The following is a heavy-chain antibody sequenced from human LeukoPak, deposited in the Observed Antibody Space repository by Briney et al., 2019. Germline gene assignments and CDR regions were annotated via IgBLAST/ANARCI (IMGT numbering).Heavy chain of an antibody. CDR3: ARERYFDY. J-gene: IGHJ4*02. CDR2: ISGGGRST. V-gene: IGHV3-23*01. CDR1: GFTFSTCA. Sequence: PGGSLRLSCAASGFTFSTCAMSWVRQAPGKGLEWVSTISGGGRSTDYADSVKGHFTISRDNSKNTLHLQMNSLRAEDTAVYYCARERYFDYWGQGTLVTVSS.